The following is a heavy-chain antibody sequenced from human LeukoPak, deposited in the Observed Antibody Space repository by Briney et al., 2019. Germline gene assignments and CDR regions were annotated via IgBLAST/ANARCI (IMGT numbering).Heavy chain of an antibody. D-gene: IGHD5-12*01. V-gene: IGHV3-23*01. Sequence: PGGSLRLSCAASGLIFSDYGMSWVRQAPGKGLEWVSAVSGSGGNTFYADSVKGRFTISRDNSKNTLYLLMNSLRAEDTAVYYCAIRKSGNAIDYWGQGTLVTVSS. J-gene: IGHJ4*02. CDR3: AIRKSGNAIDY. CDR1: GLIFSDYG. CDR2: VSGSGGNT.